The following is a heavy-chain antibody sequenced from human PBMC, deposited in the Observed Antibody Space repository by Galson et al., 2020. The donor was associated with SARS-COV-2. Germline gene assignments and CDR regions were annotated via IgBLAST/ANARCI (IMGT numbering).Heavy chain of an antibody. Sequence: SCAASGFTFSDCAMHWVRQAPGKGLEWVAVIWYNGRNKYYADSVKGRFTISRDNSKNTLYLQMNSLRAEDTALYYCARDQDGYNDFWGQGTLVTVSS. CDR2: IWYNGRNK. CDR3: ARDQDGYNDF. V-gene: IGHV3-33*01. D-gene: IGHD1-1*01. CDR1: GFTFSDCA. J-gene: IGHJ4*02.